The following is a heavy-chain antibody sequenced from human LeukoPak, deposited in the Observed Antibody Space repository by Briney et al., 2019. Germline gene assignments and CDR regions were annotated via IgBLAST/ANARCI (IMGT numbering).Heavy chain of an antibody. J-gene: IGHJ4*02. CDR3: AKAYYDSSGSPFDY. CDR2: ISGSGGST. Sequence: GGSLRLSCAASGFTFSSYAMSWVRQAPGKGLEWVSAISGSGGSTYYADSVKGRFTISRYNSKNTMYLQMNSLRAEDTAVYYCAKAYYDSSGSPFDYWGQGTLVTVSS. CDR1: GFTFSSYA. D-gene: IGHD3-22*01. V-gene: IGHV3-23*01.